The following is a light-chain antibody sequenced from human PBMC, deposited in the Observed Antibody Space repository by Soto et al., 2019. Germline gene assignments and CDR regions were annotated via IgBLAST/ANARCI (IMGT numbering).Light chain of an antibody. CDR3: SSYTTTSAVA. CDR1: SSDVGGYNY. J-gene: IGLJ2*01. Sequence: QSVLTQPASASGSPGQWITISCTGTSSDVGGYNYVSWYQQHPGKAPKLMIYDVTNRPSGVSYRFSGSKSGDTASLTISGLQAEDEADYYCSSYTTTSAVAFGGGTKLTVL. CDR2: DVT. V-gene: IGLV2-14*03.